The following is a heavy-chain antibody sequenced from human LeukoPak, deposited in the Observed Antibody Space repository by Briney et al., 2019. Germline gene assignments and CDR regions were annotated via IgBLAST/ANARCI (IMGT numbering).Heavy chain of an antibody. CDR3: TTPNEGNWFDP. CDR2: IRDKGYGHAT. Sequence: GGSLRLSCAASGFTFSSYTMNWVRQAPGKGLEWVGRIRDKGYGHATAYAASVKGRFTLSRDDSKNTAYLQMNSLKTEDTALYYCTTPNEGNWFDPWGQGTLVTVSS. J-gene: IGHJ5*02. CDR1: GFTFSSYT. V-gene: IGHV3-73*01. D-gene: IGHD2-8*01.